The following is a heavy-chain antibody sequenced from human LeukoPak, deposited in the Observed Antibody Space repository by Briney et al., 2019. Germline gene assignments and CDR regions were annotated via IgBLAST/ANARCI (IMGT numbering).Heavy chain of an antibody. V-gene: IGHV4-30-4*08. J-gene: IGHJ4*02. CDR3: ARIPKRAYYYDSSGYYFDY. D-gene: IGHD3-22*01. CDR2: IYYSGST. CDR1: GGSISSGDYY. Sequence: SQTLSHTCTVSGGSISSGDYYWSWIRQPPGKGLEWIGYIYYSGSTYYNPSLKSRVTISVDTSKNQFSLKLSSVTAADTAVYYCARIPKRAYYYDSSGYYFDYWGQGTLVTVSS.